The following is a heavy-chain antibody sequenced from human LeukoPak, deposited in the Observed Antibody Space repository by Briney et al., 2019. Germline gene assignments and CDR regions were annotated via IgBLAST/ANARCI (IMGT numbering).Heavy chain of an antibody. CDR3: ARDRDGNNVNWFDP. CDR2: LYSVGST. D-gene: IGHD5-24*01. J-gene: IGHJ5*02. V-gene: IGHV3-53*05. CDR1: GFTVAGNH. Sequence: GGSLRLSCAASGFTVAGNHMTWVRQAPGKGPEWVSLLYSVGSTYYSDSVKGRFTISRDNLKNVLYLQMNSLRPEDTAVYYCARDRDGNNVNWFDPWGQGTLVTVSS.